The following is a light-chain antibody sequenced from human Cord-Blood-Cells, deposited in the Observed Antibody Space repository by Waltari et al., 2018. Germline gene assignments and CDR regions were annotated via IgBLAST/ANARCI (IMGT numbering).Light chain of an antibody. J-gene: IGKJ2*01. CDR3: QQYKSYSHT. CDR2: KAS. Sequence: DIQMPQSPSTLSASVGDRVTITCRASQSISSWLAWYQQKPGKAPKLLIYKASSLESGVPSRFSGSGSGTEFTLTISSLQPDDFATYYCQQYKSYSHTFGQGTKLEIK. V-gene: IGKV1-5*03. CDR1: QSISSW.